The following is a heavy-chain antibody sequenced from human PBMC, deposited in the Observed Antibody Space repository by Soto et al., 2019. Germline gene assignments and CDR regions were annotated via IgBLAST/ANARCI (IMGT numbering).Heavy chain of an antibody. V-gene: IGHV1-18*04. J-gene: IGHJ4*02. CDR2: ISAYNGNT. D-gene: IGHD3-22*01. CDR1: GYTFTSYG. Sequence: ASVKVSCKASGYTFTSYGISWVRQAPGQGLEWMGWISAYNGNTNYAQKLQGRVTMTTDTSTSTAYMELRSLRSDDTAVYYCARDHRGYYDSSGYTGPDYWGQGTLVTSPQ. CDR3: ARDHRGYYDSSGYTGPDY.